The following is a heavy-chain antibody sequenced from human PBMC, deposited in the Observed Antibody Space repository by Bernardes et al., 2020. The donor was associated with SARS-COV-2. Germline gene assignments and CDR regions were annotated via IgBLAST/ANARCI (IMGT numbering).Heavy chain of an antibody. D-gene: IGHD3-10*01. J-gene: IGHJ2*01. CDR2: IYYSGNT. V-gene: IGHV4-59*01. Sequence: SETLSLTCTVSAGSIGSYYWAWIRQPPGKGLEWIGYIYYSGNTNYNPSLMSRVTISVDRSQNQFSLNLSSVTPSDTAVYYCARDLSHLVRRGFDLWGRGTLVTVSS. CDR1: AGSIGSYY. CDR3: ARDLSHLVRRGFDL.